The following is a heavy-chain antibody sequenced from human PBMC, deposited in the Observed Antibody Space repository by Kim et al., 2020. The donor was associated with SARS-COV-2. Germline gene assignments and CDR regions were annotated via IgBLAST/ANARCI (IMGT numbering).Heavy chain of an antibody. D-gene: IGHD6-13*01. CDR2: ISAYNGNT. J-gene: IGHJ3*02. CDR3: ARGARIAAASHI. CDR1: GYTFTNYG. V-gene: IGHV1-18*04. Sequence: ASVKVSCKASGYTFTNYGINWVRQAPGQGLDWMGWISAYNGNTNYAQKVQGRVTLTTDTSTSTAYMELRSLRSDDTAVYYCARGARIAAASHIWGLGTLVTVSS.